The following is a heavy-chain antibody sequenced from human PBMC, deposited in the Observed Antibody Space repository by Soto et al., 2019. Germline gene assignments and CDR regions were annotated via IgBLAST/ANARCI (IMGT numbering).Heavy chain of an antibody. CDR2: ISSSSSTI. CDR3: ARSVGATTRWAFDY. J-gene: IGHJ4*02. D-gene: IGHD1-26*01. Sequence: EVQLVESGGGLVQPGGSLRLSCAASGFTFSSYSMNWVRQAPWKGLEWVSYISSSSSTIYYADSVKGRFTISRDNAKNSLYLQMNSLRDEDTAVYYCARSVGATTRWAFDYWGQGTLVTVSS. CDR1: GFTFSSYS. V-gene: IGHV3-48*02.